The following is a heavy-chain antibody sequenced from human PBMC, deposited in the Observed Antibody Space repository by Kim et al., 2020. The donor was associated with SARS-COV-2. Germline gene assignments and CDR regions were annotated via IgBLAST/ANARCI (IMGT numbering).Heavy chain of an antibody. J-gene: IGHJ4*01. Sequence: GGSLRLSCAASGFNFSSYAMSWVRQAPGKGLEWVSVISCRGGSTYYADSVKGRFTISRDNSKNTLYLQMNSLRPEDTAVYYCAKIYASGNCSFDNWGHGVLGTVSS. V-gene: IGHV3-23*01. CDR1: GFNFSSYA. CDR3: AKIYASGNCSFDN. D-gene: IGHD3-10*01. CDR2: ISCRGGST.